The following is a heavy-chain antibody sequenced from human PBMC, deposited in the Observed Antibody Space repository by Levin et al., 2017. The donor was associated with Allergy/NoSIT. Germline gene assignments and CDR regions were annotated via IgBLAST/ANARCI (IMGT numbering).Heavy chain of an antibody. CDR1: GFTFSSYG. CDR3: AKGGGIAAAEEYYYMDV. D-gene: IGHD6-13*01. J-gene: IGHJ6*03. Sequence: GGSLRLSCAASGFTFSSYGMHWVRQAPGKGLEWVAVISYDGSNKYYADSVKGRFTISRDNSKNTLYLQMNSLRAEDTAVYYCAKGGGIAAAEEYYYMDVWGKGTTVTVSS. CDR2: ISYDGSNK. V-gene: IGHV3-30*18.